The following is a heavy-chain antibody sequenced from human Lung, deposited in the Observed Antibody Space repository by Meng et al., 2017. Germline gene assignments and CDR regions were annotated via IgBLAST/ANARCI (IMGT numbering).Heavy chain of an antibody. V-gene: IGHV1-3*04. J-gene: IGHJ4*02. CDR2: INTDNGDT. CDR3: ARDLNGDRGIYFDY. D-gene: IGHD3-10*01. CDR1: GYSFTTYG. Sequence: QVQLVQSGAEVKKPGASVKVSCQASGYSFTTYGMHWLRQAPGQRLEWMGWINTDNGDTHYSQKFQGRVTITRDTSARTAYMELSSLRSEDTAIYYCARDLNGDRGIYFDYWGQGTLVTVSS.